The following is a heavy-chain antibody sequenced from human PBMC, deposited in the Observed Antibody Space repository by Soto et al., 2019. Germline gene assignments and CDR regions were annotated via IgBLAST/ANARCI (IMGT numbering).Heavy chain of an antibody. CDR2: IIPIFGTA. CDR3: AEQKRWGWYYFYF. D-gene: IGHD7-27*01. Sequence: QVQLVQSGAEVKKPGSTVKVSCKASGGTFSSYGFSWARQAPGQGLEWMGGIIPIFGTANYAQKVQGRVTITADQSTSTAYMELSSLRSEDTAVYYCAEQKRWGWYYFYFWGQGTLVTVSS. V-gene: IGHV1-69*12. J-gene: IGHJ4*02. CDR1: GGTFSSYG.